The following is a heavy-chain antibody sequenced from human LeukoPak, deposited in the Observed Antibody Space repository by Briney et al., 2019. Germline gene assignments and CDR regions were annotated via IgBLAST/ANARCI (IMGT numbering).Heavy chain of an antibody. J-gene: IGHJ4*02. D-gene: IGHD3-22*01. CDR2: ISGNGGST. Sequence: GGSLRLSCAASGFTFSSYAMRWVRQAPGKGLEWVSAISGNGGSTYYADSVKGRFTISRDNSKNTLYLQMNSLRAEDTALYYCATDTPYYEGSGYDYWGQGTLVTVSS. CDR3: ATDTPYYEGSGYDY. CDR1: GFTFSSYA. V-gene: IGHV3-23*01.